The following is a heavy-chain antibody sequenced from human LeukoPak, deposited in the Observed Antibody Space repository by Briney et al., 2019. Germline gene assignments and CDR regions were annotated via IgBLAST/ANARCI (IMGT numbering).Heavy chain of an antibody. Sequence: SVKVSCKASGGTFSSYAISWVRQAPGQGLEWMGGIIPIFGTANYAQKSQGRVTITTDESTSTAYMELSSLRSEDTAVYYCARAQAVAGRNWFDPWGQGTLVTVSS. D-gene: IGHD6-19*01. CDR3: ARAQAVAGRNWFDP. CDR1: GGTFSSYA. CDR2: IIPIFGTA. V-gene: IGHV1-69*05. J-gene: IGHJ5*02.